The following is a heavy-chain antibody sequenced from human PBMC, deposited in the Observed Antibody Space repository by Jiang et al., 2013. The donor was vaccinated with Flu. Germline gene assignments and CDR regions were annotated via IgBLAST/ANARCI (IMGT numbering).Heavy chain of an antibody. CDR1: GYSFNTYG. CDR2: SSGYNDNT. D-gene: IGHD2-2*01. CDR3: ARDVGVVVVSANFAMDV. V-gene: IGHV1-18*01. Sequence: SGAEVKVSCKASGYSFNTYGISWVRQAPGQGLEWMGWSSGYNDNTNYAQKFQGRVAMTTDTSTNTAYMELRSLKSDDTAVYYCARDVGVVVVSANFAMDVWGQGTTVTVS. J-gene: IGHJ6*02.